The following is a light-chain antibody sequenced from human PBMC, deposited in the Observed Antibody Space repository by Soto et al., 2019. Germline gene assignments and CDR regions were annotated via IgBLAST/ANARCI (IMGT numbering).Light chain of an antibody. J-gene: IGKJ4*01. CDR2: GAS. CDR3: QQYNNWPPLT. CDR1: ESVSSN. Sequence: EIVMTQSPATLSVSPGERATLSCRASESVSSNLAWYQLKPGQAPRLLIYGASTRATGIPARFSGSGSGTEFTLTISSLQSEDFAVYYCQQYNNWPPLTFGGGTKVEI. V-gene: IGKV3-15*01.